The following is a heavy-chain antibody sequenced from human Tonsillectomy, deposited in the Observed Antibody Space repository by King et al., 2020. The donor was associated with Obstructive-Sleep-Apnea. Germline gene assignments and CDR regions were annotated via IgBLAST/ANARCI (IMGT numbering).Heavy chain of an antibody. J-gene: IGHJ4*02. Sequence: QLVQSGAEVGKPGASVKVSCKASGYTFTSYDINWVRQATGQGLEWMGWMNPNRGNTGFAQKFQGRVTMTSNTSISTAYMELSSLRSEDTAVYYCARGSGSGSYYHFDYWGQGTLVTVSS. D-gene: IGHD3-10*01. CDR3: ARGSGSGSYYHFDY. CDR1: GYTFTSYD. V-gene: IGHV1-8*01. CDR2: MNPNRGNT.